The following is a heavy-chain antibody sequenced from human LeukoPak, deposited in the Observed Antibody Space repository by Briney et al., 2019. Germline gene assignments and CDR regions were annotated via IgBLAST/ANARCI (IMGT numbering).Heavy chain of an antibody. D-gene: IGHD3-22*01. CDR1: GDSVSRSDSY. J-gene: IGHJ1*01. Sequence: SETLSLTCSVSGDSVSRSDSYWDWIRQPPGKGLEWIGTIYYSGRTYYSPSLKSRVTMSVDPSNNQFSLNLRSVTAADTAVYYCARRRYYDGSGYLEWGQGTLLSVSS. CDR3: ARRRYYDGSGYLE. V-gene: IGHV4-39*01. CDR2: IYYSGRT.